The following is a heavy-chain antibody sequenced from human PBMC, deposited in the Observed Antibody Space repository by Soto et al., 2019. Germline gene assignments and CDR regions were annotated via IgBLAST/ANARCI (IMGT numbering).Heavy chain of an antibody. CDR3: ARGRNLGGTYLDY. CDR2: INHSGST. J-gene: IGHJ4*02. V-gene: IGHV4-34*01. D-gene: IGHD1-1*01. CDR1: GESFSGYY. Sequence: QVQLQQWGAGLLKPSETLSLTCAVYGESFSGYYWSWIRQPPGKGLEWIGEINHSGSTNYNPSLKGRVTISVDTSKNQFSLKLSSVTAADTAVYYCARGRNLGGTYLDYWGQGTLVTVSS.